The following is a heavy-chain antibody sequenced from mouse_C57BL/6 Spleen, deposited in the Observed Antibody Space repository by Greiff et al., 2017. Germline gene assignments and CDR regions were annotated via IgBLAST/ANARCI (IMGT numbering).Heavy chain of an antibody. CDR2: IYPRSGNT. CDR3: ARSLDSSGYGY. D-gene: IGHD3-2*02. CDR1: GYTFTSYG. V-gene: IGHV1-81*01. Sequence: VQLQQSGAELARPGASVKLSCKASGYTFTSYGISWVKQRTGQGLEWIGEIYPRSGNTYYNEKFKGKATLTADKSSSTAYMELHSLTSEDSAVYFCARSLDSSGYGYWGQGTTLTVSS. J-gene: IGHJ2*01.